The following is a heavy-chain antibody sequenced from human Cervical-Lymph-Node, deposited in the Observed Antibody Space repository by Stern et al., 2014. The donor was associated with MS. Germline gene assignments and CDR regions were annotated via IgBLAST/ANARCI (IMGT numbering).Heavy chain of an antibody. Sequence: QLVQSGGGVVQPGRSLRLSCAASGFTFSSYAMHWVRQAPGKGLAWVAVISYDGSNKYYADSVKGRFTISRDNSKNTLYLQMNSRRAEDTGVYYCARATEDYYDRSGYLDYWGQGTLVTVSS. J-gene: IGHJ4*02. V-gene: IGHV3-30*01. CDR2: ISYDGSNK. CDR3: ARATEDYYDRSGYLDY. CDR1: GFTFSSYA. D-gene: IGHD3-22*01.